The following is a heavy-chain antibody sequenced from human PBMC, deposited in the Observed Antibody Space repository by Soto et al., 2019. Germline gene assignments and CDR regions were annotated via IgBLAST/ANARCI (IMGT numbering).Heavy chain of an antibody. D-gene: IGHD2-21*02. J-gene: IGHJ3*02. CDR1: GFTFSNYG. CDR3: AKGIRVYVGGDTFDI. V-gene: IGHV3-30*18. Sequence: QVQLVESGGGVVQPGRSLRLSCAASGFTFSNYGIHWVRQAPGKGLEWVAVISFDGSNKLYADSVQGRFTISRDNSGNTLYLQMNSLRTEDTAMYYCAKGIRVYVGGDTFDIWGPGTMVTVSS. CDR2: ISFDGSNK.